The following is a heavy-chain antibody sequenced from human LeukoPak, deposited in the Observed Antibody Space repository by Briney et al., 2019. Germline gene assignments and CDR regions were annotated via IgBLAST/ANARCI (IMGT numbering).Heavy chain of an antibody. V-gene: IGHV3-74*01. CDR1: GFTFSSYW. CDR2: IKSDGST. Sequence: GGSLRLSCAASGFTFSSYWMHWVRQAPGKALVWVSRIKSDGSTRYADSVKGRFTISRDNAKNTVPLQMNSLRAEDTGVYYCARAPSEIGGYYPEYFRHWGQGTLVTVSP. J-gene: IGHJ1*01. CDR3: ARAPSEIGGYYPEYFRH. D-gene: IGHD3-22*01.